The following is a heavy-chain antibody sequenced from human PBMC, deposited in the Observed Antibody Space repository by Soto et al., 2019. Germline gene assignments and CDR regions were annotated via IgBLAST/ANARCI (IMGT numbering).Heavy chain of an antibody. V-gene: IGHV4-34*01. CDR1: GGSFSGYY. Sequence: SETLSLTCAVYGGSFSGYYWSWIRQPPGKGLEWIGEINHSGSTNYNPSLKSRVTISVDTSKNQFSLKLSSVTAADTAVYYCAGRGPYFDYWGQGTLVTVSS. CDR2: INHSGST. J-gene: IGHJ4*02. D-gene: IGHD1-26*01. CDR3: AGRGPYFDY.